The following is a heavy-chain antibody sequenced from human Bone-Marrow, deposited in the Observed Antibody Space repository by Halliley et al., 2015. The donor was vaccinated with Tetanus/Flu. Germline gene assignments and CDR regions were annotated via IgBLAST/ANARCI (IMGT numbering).Heavy chain of an antibody. CDR1: GGTFSTYT. CDR2: IIPIFATA. D-gene: IGHD2-21*01. J-gene: IGHJ6*02. V-gene: IGHV1-69*01. CDR3: ARDLEYRGAKPLGV. Sequence: VQLVQSGSDVKKPGSSVKVSCKVSGGTFSTYTISWVRQAPGQGLEWMGGIIPIFATAKYAQKFQGRVTITADESTNTAYMELSSLTSDDTAVYYCARDLEYRGAKPLGVWGQGTTVTVSS.